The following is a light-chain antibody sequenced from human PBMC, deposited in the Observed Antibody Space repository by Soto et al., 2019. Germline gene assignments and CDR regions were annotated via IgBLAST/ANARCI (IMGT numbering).Light chain of an antibody. CDR2: GAS. CDR1: QSVSSN. Sequence: RVMTQSPASLSVSPGERATLSCRASQSVSSNLAWYQQKPGQAPRLFIYGASTRATGIPARFSGSGSGTEFTLTISSLQPEDCATYCSTQPLSYPITFGQGT. V-gene: IGKV3-15*01. J-gene: IGKJ5*01. CDR3: TQPLSYPIT.